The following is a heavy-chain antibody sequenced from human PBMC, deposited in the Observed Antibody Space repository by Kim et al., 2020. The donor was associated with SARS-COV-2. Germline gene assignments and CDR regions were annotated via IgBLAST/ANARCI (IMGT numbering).Heavy chain of an antibody. D-gene: IGHD4-17*01. Sequence: GGSLRLSCAASGFTFSSYSMNWVRQAPGKGLEWGSYISSSSSTIYYADSVKGRFTISRDNAKNSLYLQMNSLRDEDTAVYYCARISTVVTGLFDYWGQGTLVTVSS. CDR2: ISSSSSTI. CDR3: ARISTVVTGLFDY. V-gene: IGHV3-48*02. J-gene: IGHJ4*02. CDR1: GFTFSSYS.